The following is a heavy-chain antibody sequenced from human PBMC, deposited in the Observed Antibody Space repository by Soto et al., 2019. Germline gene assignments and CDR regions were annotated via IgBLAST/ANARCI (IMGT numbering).Heavy chain of an antibody. D-gene: IGHD3-9*01. V-gene: IGHV1-69*13. CDR1: GGTFSSYA. Sequence: SVKVSCKASGGTFSSYAISWVRQAPGQGLEWMGGIIPIFGTANYAQKFQGRVTITADESTSTAYMELSSLRSEDTAVYYCARGNDILTGYRDYYYYYGMDVWGQGTTVTVSS. CDR2: IIPIFGTA. CDR3: ARGNDILTGYRDYYYYYGMDV. J-gene: IGHJ6*02.